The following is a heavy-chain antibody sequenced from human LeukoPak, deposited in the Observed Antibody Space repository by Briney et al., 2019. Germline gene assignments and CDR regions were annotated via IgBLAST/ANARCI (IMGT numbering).Heavy chain of an antibody. D-gene: IGHD2-8*01. V-gene: IGHV3-21*01. CDR3: ARESKDIVLMVYATALFDY. Sequence: MSGGSLRLSCAASGFTFSSYSMNWVRQAPGKGLEWVSSISSSSSYIYYADSVKGRFTISRDNAKNSLYLQMNSLRAEDTAVYYRARESKDIVLMVYATALFDYWGQGTLVTVSS. CDR2: ISSSSSYI. J-gene: IGHJ4*02. CDR1: GFTFSSYS.